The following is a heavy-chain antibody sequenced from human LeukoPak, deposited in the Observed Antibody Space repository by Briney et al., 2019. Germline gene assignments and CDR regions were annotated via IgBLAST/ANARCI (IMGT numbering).Heavy chain of an antibody. D-gene: IGHD2-2*02. Sequence: SETLSLTCTVSGGSISSSSYYWGWIRQPPGKGLEWIGYIYYSGSTNYNPSLKSRVTISVDTSKNQFSLKLSSVTAADTAVYYCARVPAAIQGPFDPWGQGTLVTVSS. CDR1: GGSISSSSYY. J-gene: IGHJ5*02. V-gene: IGHV4-61*05. CDR3: ARVPAAIQGPFDP. CDR2: IYYSGST.